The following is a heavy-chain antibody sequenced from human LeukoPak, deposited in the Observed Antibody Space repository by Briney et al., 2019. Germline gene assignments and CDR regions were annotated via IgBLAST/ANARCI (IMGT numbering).Heavy chain of an antibody. CDR2: ISSSSSYI. J-gene: IGHJ4*02. CDR3: ARASLRFLEWEGAPHIDY. Sequence: PGGSLRLSCAASGFTFDSYNMNWVRQAPGKGLEWVSSISSSSSYIYYADSVKGRFTISRDNAKNSLYLQMNSLRAEDTAVYYCARASLRFLEWEGAPHIDYWGQGTLVTVSS. V-gene: IGHV3-21*01. CDR1: GFTFDSYN. D-gene: IGHD3-3*01.